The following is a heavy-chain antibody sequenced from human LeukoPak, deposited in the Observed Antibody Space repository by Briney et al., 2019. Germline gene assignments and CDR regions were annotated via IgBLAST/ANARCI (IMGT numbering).Heavy chain of an antibody. CDR3: ARGSAVAGMDV. CDR1: GYTFTSYG. V-gene: IGHV1-18*01. CDR2: ISAYNGNT. D-gene: IGHD6-19*01. J-gene: IGHJ6*02. Sequence: ASVKVSCKASGYTFTSYGISWVRQAPGQGLEWMGWISAYNGNTNYAQKFQGRVTMTRDTSTSTVYMELSSLRSEDTAVYYCARGSAVAGMDVWGQGTTVTVSS.